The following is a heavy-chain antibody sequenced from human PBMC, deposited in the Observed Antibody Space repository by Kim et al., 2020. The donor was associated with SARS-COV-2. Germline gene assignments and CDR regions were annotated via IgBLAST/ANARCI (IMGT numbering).Heavy chain of an antibody. CDR2: RT. D-gene: IGHD3-10*01. Sequence: RTNYDPSLKSRVTISVDKSKSQFSLKLCAVSAADTAVYYCAREGGSSSFTWGQDTLVTVSS. CDR3: AREGGSSSFT. V-gene: IGHV4-4*02. J-gene: IGHJ1*01.